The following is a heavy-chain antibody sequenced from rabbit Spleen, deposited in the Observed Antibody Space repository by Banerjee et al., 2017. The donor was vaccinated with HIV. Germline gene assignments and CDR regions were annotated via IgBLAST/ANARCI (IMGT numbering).Heavy chain of an antibody. D-gene: IGHD4-1*01. CDR1: GFSFSSNA. CDR3: VREVAAKFSL. CDR2: VYGGSSSST. Sequence: QEQLVESGGGLVQPEGSLTLTRKASGFSFSSNAMCWVRQAPGKGLECIACVYGGSSSSTYYATWARGRFIMSRTSSTTVTLQMTSLTAADTATYFCVREVAAKFSLWGPGTLVTVS. V-gene: IGHV1S45*01. J-gene: IGHJ4*01.